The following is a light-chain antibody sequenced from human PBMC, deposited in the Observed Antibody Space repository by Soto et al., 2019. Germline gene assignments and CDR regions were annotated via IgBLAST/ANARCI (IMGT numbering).Light chain of an antibody. CDR2: GAS. Sequence: EIVITHSPATLSVSPGDRATLSCRASQSVSSNLAWYQQKPGQAPRLLIYGASTRATGIPARFSGSGSGTEFTLTISSLQSEDFAVYYCQQYNNWPPFGQGAKVDIK. CDR1: QSVSSN. CDR3: QQYNNWPP. V-gene: IGKV3-15*01. J-gene: IGKJ1*01.